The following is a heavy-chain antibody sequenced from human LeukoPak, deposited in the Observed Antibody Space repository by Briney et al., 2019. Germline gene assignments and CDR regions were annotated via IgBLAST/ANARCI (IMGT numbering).Heavy chain of an antibody. D-gene: IGHD2-2*01. J-gene: IGHJ5*02. CDR1: GYSISSGYY. CDR3: ARRDEGCSSTSCPNWFDP. V-gene: IGHV4-38-2*01. CDR2: IYHSGST. Sequence: SETLSLTCAVSGYSISSGYYWGWIRQPPGKGLEWIGSIYHSGSTYYNPSLKSRVTMSVDTSKNQFSLKLSSVTAADTAVYYCARRDEGCSSTSCPNWFDPWGQGTLVTVSS.